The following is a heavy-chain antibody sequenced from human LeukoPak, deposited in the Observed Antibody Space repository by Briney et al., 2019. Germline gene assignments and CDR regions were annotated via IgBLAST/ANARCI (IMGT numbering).Heavy chain of an antibody. CDR3: ASRAASVTLGY. Sequence: ASVKVSCKASGYTFTSYGISWVRQAPGQGPEWMGWISAYNGNTNYAQKFQGRVTMTRDTSINTAYLDLSALKSDDTAVHYCASRAASVTLGYWGQGTLVTVSS. J-gene: IGHJ4*02. CDR1: GYTFTSYG. V-gene: IGHV1-18*01. D-gene: IGHD2-15*01. CDR2: ISAYNGNT.